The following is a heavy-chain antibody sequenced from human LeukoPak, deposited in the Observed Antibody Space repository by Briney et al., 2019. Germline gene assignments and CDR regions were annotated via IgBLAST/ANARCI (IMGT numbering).Heavy chain of an antibody. CDR1: GYTFTSYV. CDR2: MNPNSGNT. J-gene: IGHJ4*02. Sequence: GASVKVSCKASGYTFTSYVINWVRQATGQGLEWMGWMNPNSGNTGYAQKFQGRVTMTRNTSISTAYMELSSLRSEDTAVYYCARPTTMVRGVTTMAYWGQGTLVTVSS. D-gene: IGHD3-10*01. CDR3: ARPTTMVRGVTTMAY. V-gene: IGHV1-8*01.